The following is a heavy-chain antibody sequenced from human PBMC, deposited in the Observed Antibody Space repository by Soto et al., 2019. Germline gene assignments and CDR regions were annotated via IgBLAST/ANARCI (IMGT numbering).Heavy chain of an antibody. D-gene: IGHD2-15*01. CDR2: IYYSGST. CDR3: AQMRPYCSGGSCSHPVQNWFDP. V-gene: IGHV4-59*01. Sequence: PSETLSLTCTVSGGSISSYYWSWIRQPPGKGLEWIGYIYYSGSTNYNPSLKSRVTISVDTSKNQFSLKLSSVTAADTAIYYCAQMRPYCSGGSCSHPVQNWFDPWGQGTLVTVSS. CDR1: GGSISSYY. J-gene: IGHJ5*02.